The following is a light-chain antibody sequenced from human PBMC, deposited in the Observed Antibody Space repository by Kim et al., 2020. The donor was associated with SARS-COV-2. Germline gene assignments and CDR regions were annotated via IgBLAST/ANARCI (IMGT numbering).Light chain of an antibody. Sequence: VSPGQTDSITSSGDKLGDKYARWYQQKPGQSPVLVICQESKRPSGIPERFSGSNSGNTATLTIIGTQAMDEADYYCQAWDSSTGVFGGGTQLTVL. J-gene: IGLJ3*02. CDR3: QAWDSSTGV. CDR2: QES. V-gene: IGLV3-1*01. CDR1: KLGDKY.